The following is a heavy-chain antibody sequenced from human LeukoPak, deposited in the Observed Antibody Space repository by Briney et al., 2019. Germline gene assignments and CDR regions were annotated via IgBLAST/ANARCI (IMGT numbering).Heavy chain of an antibody. CDR1: GGSISSSSYY. V-gene: IGHV4-39*01. CDR2: IYYSGST. CDR3: TRVYSSEYYFDY. J-gene: IGHJ4*02. D-gene: IGHD6-19*01. Sequence: SETLSLTRTVSGGSISSSSYYWGWIRQPPGKGLEWIGSIYYSGSTYYNPSLKSRVTISVDTSKNQFSLKLSSVTAADTAVYYCTRVYSSEYYFDYWGQGTLVTVSS.